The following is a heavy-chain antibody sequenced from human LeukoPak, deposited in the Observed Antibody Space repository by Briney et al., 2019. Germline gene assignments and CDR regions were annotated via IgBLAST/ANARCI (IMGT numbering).Heavy chain of an antibody. V-gene: IGHV4-59*08. CDR3: ARNRGYNYGYSFDS. D-gene: IGHD5-18*01. CDR1: GGSISSYY. Sequence: SETLSLTCTVSGGSISSYYWSWIRQPPGKGLEWIGYIYYSGSTNYNPSLKSRVTISGDTSKNQFSLKVRSVTAADTAVYYCARNRGYNYGYSFDSWAREPWSPSPQ. CDR2: IYYSGST. J-gene: IGHJ4*02.